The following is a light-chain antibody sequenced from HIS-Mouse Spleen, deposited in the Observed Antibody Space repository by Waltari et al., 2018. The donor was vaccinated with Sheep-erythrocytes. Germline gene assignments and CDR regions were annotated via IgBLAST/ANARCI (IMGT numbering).Light chain of an antibody. CDR2: WAS. V-gene: IGKV4-1*01. CDR1: QSVLYSSNNKNY. Sequence: DIVMTQSPDSLAVSLGDTPTIHCKSNQSVLYSSNNKNYLAWYQQKPGQPPKLLIYWASTRESGVPDRVSGSGSGTDFTLTISSLQAEDVAVYYCQQYYSTLTFGGGTKVEIK. J-gene: IGKJ4*01. CDR3: QQYYSTLT.